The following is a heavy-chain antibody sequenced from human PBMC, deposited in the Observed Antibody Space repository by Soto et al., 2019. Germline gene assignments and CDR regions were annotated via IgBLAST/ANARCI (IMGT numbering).Heavy chain of an antibody. J-gene: IGHJ3*02. CDR3: ARDDPDDIVTGTAPAGESAFDI. D-gene: IGHD3-9*01. CDR1: GGSVSSGSYY. Sequence: SNTLSLTFTVSGGSVSSGSYYWSWIRQPPGKGLEWIGYIYYSGSTNYNPSLKSRVTISVDTSKNQFSLKLSSVTAADTAVYYCARDDPDDIVTGTAPAGESAFDIGGQGTMV. V-gene: IGHV4-61*01. CDR2: IYYSGST.